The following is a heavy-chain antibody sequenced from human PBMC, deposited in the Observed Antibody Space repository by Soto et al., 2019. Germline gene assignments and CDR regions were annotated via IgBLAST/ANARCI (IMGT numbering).Heavy chain of an antibody. V-gene: IGHV1-46*01. J-gene: IGHJ4*02. CDR1: GYTFTSYY. CDR3: SSFAYSSSRGTGGFYY. Sequence: QVQLVQSGAEVKKPGASVKVSCKASGYTFTSYYMHWVRQDPGQGLEWMGIINPSGGSTSYAQKVQGRVTITRDTATSTVYMELSSLRSEDTAVYYCSSFAYSSSRGTGGFYYLGQGTLVTVSS. D-gene: IGHD6-6*01. CDR2: INPSGGST.